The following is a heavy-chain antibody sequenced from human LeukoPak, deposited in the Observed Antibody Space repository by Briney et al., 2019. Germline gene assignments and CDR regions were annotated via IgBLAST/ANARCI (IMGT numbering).Heavy chain of an antibody. D-gene: IGHD6-6*01. Sequence: TSETLSLTCTVSGGSISTYYWSWIRQPAGKGLEWIGRIYTSGSTNYNPSLKSEVTMSVDTSKNQCSLKVSSVTAADTAVYYSAWSEYSSSFDYWGQGTLVTVSS. CDR2: IYTSGST. V-gene: IGHV4-4*07. CDR3: AWSEYSSSFDY. CDR1: GGSISTYY. J-gene: IGHJ4*02.